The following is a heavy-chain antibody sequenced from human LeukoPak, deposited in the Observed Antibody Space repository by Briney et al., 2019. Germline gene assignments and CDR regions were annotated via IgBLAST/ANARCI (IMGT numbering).Heavy chain of an antibody. V-gene: IGHV4-38-2*01. CDR2: IYHSGST. J-gene: IGHJ3*02. Sequence: SETLSLTCAVSGYSISSGYYWGWIRQPPGKGVEWIGSIYHSGSTYYNPSLKSRVTISVDTSKNQFSLKLSSVTAADTAVYYCARPYYDFWSGFDAFDIWGQGTMVTVSS. CDR1: GYSISSGYY. CDR3: ARPYYDFWSGFDAFDI. D-gene: IGHD3-3*01.